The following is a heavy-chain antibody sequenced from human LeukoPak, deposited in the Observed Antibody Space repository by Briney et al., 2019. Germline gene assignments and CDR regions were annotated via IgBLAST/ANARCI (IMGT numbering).Heavy chain of an antibody. CDR1: GYSFTSYW. Sequence: GESLKISCKGSGYSFTSYWIGWVRQMPGKGLEWMGIIYPGDSDTRYSPSFQGQVTISADKSISTAYLQWSSLKASDTAMYYCARLEGISGRGVFGVVTYNWFDPWGQGTLVTVSS. V-gene: IGHV5-51*01. J-gene: IGHJ5*02. D-gene: IGHD3-3*01. CDR3: ARLEGISGRGVFGVVTYNWFDP. CDR2: IYPGDSDT.